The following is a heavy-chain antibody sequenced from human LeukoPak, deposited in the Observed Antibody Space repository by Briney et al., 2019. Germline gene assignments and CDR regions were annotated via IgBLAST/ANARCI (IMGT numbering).Heavy chain of an antibody. CDR3: ARDPYSGNLGPTYYYYMDV. CDR2: ITSSSAYV. D-gene: IGHD1-26*01. V-gene: IGHV3-21*01. J-gene: IGHJ6*03. Sequence: GGSLRLSCAASGFTFSSYNMNWVRQAPGKGLEWVSAITSSSAYVYYADSVRGRFTISRDNAENSLYLQMNSLRDDDTAVYYCARDPYSGNLGPTYYYYMDVWGKGTTVTVSS. CDR1: GFTFSSYN.